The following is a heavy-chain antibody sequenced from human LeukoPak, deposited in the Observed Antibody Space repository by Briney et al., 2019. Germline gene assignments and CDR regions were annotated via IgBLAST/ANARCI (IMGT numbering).Heavy chain of an antibody. CDR2: INTNSGGT. J-gene: IGHJ5*02. V-gene: IGHV1-2*02. Sequence: ASVTVSCKTSGYSFTDYYMHWVRQAPGQGLEWMGWINTNSGGTSSAQKFQGRVTMTRDTSITTVYMEVNWLTSDDTAMYYCARADRLHGGPYLIGPWGQGTLVTVSS. CDR1: GYSFTDYY. CDR3: ARADRLHGGPYLIGP. D-gene: IGHD3-16*01.